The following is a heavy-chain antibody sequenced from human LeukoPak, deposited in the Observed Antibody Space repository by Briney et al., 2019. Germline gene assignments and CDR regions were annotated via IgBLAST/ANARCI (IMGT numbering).Heavy chain of an antibody. J-gene: IGHJ5*02. Sequence: SETLSLTCAVYGGSFSGYYWGWIRQPPGKGLEWIGEINHSGSTNYNPSLKSRVTISVDTSKNQFSLKLSSVTAADTAVYYCARTGYCSSTSCPNWFDPWGQGTLVTVSS. V-gene: IGHV4-34*01. D-gene: IGHD2-2*01. CDR1: GGSFSGYY. CDR3: ARTGYCSSTSCPNWFDP. CDR2: INHSGST.